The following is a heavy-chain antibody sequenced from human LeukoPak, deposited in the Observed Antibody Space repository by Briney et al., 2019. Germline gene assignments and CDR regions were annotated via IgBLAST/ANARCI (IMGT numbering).Heavy chain of an antibody. J-gene: IGHJ6*03. Sequence: GASVKVSCKASGGTFSSYPISWVRQAPGQGLEWMGEIIPILGSLKYAQTFQDRVTITADESRSTVYMDLSSLRIEDTAVYFCARGSISLNYYYMEVWGSGTTVTISS. CDR2: IIPILGSL. V-gene: IGHV1-69*13. CDR3: ARGSISLNYYYMEV. D-gene: IGHD3-10*01. CDR1: GGTFSSYP.